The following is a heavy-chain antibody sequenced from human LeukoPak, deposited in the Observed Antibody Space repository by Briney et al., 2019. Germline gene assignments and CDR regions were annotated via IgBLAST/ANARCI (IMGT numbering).Heavy chain of an antibody. V-gene: IGHV1-8*01. CDR3: ARARYGDCAFNY. Sequence: ASVKVSYKASGYTFTSCDINWLRQATGQGLEWMGWMNPNSGNTGYAQKFQGRVTMTRNTSISTAYMDLSSLRSEDTAVYYCARARYGDCAFNYWGQGTLVTVSS. D-gene: IGHD4-17*01. CDR1: GYTFTSCD. J-gene: IGHJ4*02. CDR2: MNPNSGNT.